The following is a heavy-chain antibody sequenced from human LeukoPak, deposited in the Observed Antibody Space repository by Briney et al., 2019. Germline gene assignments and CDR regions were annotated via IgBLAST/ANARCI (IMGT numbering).Heavy chain of an antibody. CDR1: GFNFGAYT. J-gene: IGHJ4*02. CDR2: ISGSGGST. V-gene: IGHV3-23*01. D-gene: IGHD3-22*01. Sequence: PGGSLRLSCAASGFNFGAYTINWVRQAPGKGLEWVSGISGSGGSTHYADSVTGRFTISRDNSKNTLYLQMNSLRAEDTAVYYCAKGGRFTMIVTYFDYWGQGTLVTVSS. CDR3: AKGGRFTMIVTYFDY.